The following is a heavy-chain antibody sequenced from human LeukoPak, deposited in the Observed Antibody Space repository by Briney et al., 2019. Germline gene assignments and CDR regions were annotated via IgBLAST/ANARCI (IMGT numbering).Heavy chain of an antibody. CDR3: ARNPVYYYDSSGCPLYYYYYMDV. Sequence: SETLSLTCTVSGGSISSYYWSWIRQPPGKGLEWIGYIYYSGSTNYNPSLKSRVTISVDTSKNQFSLKLSSVTAADTAVYYCARNPVYYYDSSGCPLYYYYYMDVWGKGTTVTVSS. CDR2: IYYSGST. CDR1: GGSISSYY. J-gene: IGHJ6*03. V-gene: IGHV4-59*01. D-gene: IGHD3-22*01.